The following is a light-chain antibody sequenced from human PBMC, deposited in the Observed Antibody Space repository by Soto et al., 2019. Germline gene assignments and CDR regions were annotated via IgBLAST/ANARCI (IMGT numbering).Light chain of an antibody. J-gene: IGKJ4*01. V-gene: IGKV3-15*01. CDR3: QHYNDRPLT. Sequence: EIVLTQSPGTLSLSPWERATLSCRASQSISNNLAWYQQKPGQAPRLLIYGASARATGIPARFSGSGSGTEFTLTISSLQSEDFAVYSCQHYNDRPLTFGGGTKVDIK. CDR2: GAS. CDR1: QSISNN.